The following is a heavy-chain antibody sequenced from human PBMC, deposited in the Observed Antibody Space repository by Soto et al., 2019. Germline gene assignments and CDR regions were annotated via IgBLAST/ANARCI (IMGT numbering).Heavy chain of an antibody. D-gene: IGHD6-19*01. CDR3: ARPTLPSSGWTYGTDV. V-gene: IGHV5-51*01. Sequence: PGESLKISCKGSGYSFTLYWIGWVRQMPGKGLEWMVIIHPGDSETRYSPSFQGQVTISADKSISTAYLQWSSLKASDTAMYYCARPTLPSSGWTYGTDVWGQGTSVTVSS. J-gene: IGHJ6*02. CDR1: GYSFTLYW. CDR2: IHPGDSET.